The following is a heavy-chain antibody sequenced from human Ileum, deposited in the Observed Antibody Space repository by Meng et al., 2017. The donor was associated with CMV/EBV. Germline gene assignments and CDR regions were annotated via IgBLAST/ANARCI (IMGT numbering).Heavy chain of an antibody. CDR2: IKPNSGGT. V-gene: IGHV1-2*02. CDR3: AKSYNDFWSGYLSTFDY. Sequence: ASVKVSCKASGYTFTDYNIHWVRQAPGQGLEWIGWIKPNSGGTNHAQKFQGRVTKTRDTSINTAYMELTRLRSDDTAVYFCAKSYNDFWSGYLSTFDYWGQGSLVTVSS. J-gene: IGHJ4*02. D-gene: IGHD3-3*01. CDR1: GYTFTDYN.